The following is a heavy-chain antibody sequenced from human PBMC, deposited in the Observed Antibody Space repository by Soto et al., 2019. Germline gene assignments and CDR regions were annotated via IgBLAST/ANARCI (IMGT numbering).Heavy chain of an antibody. CDR3: ARGDYYDCSGYYPPLFQH. Sequence: QVQLVESGGGVVQPGRSLRLSCAASGFTFSSYGMHWVRQAPGKGLEWVAVIWYDGSNKYYADSVKGRFTISRDNSKNTLYLQMNSLRAEDTAVYYCARGDYYDCSGYYPPLFQHWGQGTLVTVSS. CDR1: GFTFSSYG. CDR2: IWYDGSNK. J-gene: IGHJ1*01. D-gene: IGHD3-22*01. V-gene: IGHV3-33*01.